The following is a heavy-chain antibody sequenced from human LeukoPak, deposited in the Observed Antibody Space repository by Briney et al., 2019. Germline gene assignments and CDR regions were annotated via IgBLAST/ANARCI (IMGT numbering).Heavy chain of an antibody. V-gene: IGHV4-30-4*01. J-gene: IGHJ4*02. CDR2: IYYSGST. CDR1: GGPISSGDYY. D-gene: IGHD2-15*01. CDR3: ARVRRYCSGGSCYDFGY. Sequence: SETLSLTCTVSGGPISSGDYYWSWIRQPPGKGLEWIGYIYYSGSTYYNPSLKSRVTISVGTSKNQFSLKLSSVTAADTAVYYCARVRRYCSGGSCYDFGYWGQGTLVTVSS.